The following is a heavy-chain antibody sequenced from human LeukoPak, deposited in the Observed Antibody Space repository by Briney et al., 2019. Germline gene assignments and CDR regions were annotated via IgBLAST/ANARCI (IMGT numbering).Heavy chain of an antibody. CDR3: ARGMDIVSTIDY. D-gene: IGHD5/OR15-5a*01. CDR2: IWSDGSNK. J-gene: IGHJ4*02. Sequence: GRSLRLSCAASGFTFSSYGMHWVRQAPGKGLEWVAVIWSDGSNKNYANYVKGRFTISRDNSKNTPYMQMNSLRAEDTAVYYCARGMDIVSTIDYWGQGTLVTVSS. CDR1: GFTFSSYG. V-gene: IGHV3-33*01.